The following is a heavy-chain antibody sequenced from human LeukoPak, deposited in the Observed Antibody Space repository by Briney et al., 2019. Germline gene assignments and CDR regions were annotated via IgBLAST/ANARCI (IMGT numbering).Heavy chain of an antibody. V-gene: IGHV3-7*01. CDR1: GFTFSSYW. CDR3: ARIPPHYDSSGYYYPENYYFDY. Sequence: PGGSLRLSCAASGFTFSSYWMSWVRQAPGNGLEWVANIKQDGSEKYYVDSVKGRFTISRDNAKNSLYLQMNSLRAEDTAVYYCARIPPHYDSSGYYYPENYYFDYWGQGTLVTVSS. CDR2: IKQDGSEK. J-gene: IGHJ4*02. D-gene: IGHD3-22*01.